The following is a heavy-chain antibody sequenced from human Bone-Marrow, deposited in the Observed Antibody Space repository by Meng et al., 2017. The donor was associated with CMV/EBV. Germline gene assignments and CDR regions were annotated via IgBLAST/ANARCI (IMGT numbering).Heavy chain of an antibody. Sequence: ASVKVSCKASGYTFTGYYMHWVRQAPGQGLEWMGWINPNSGGTNYAQKFQGRVTMTRDTSISTAYMELSSLRAEDTAVYYCARDSHYSSSDYWGQGTLVTVSS. CDR3: ARDSHYSSSDY. CDR1: GYTFTGYY. J-gene: IGHJ4*02. V-gene: IGHV1-2*02. CDR2: INPNSGGT. D-gene: IGHD6-6*01.